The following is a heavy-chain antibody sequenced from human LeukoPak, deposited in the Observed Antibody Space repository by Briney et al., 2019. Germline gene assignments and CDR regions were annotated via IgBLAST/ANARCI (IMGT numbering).Heavy chain of an antibody. V-gene: IGHV3-23*01. J-gene: IGHJ4*02. CDR3: LIYYGSGSYADY. CDR2: IRRSGGST. CDR1: GFTLSSYA. Sequence: GGSLRLSCAASGFTLSSYAMTWVRQAPGKGLEWVSAIRRSGGSTYYADSVKGRFTISRDNSKNTLYLQMNSLRAEDTAVYYCLIYYGSGSYADYWGQGTLVTVSS. D-gene: IGHD3-10*01.